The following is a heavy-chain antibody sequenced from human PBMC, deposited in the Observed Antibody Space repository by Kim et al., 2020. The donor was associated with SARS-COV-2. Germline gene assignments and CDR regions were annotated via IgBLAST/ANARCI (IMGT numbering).Heavy chain of an antibody. CDR2: IYYCGST. Sequence: ETLSLTCTVSGGSISSYYWSWIRQPPGKGLEWIGYIYYCGSTNYNPSLKSRVTISVDMSKNQFSLKLSSVTAADTAVYYCASLNCSGGSCYYGMDVWGQGTTVTVSS. V-gene: IGHV4-59*01. J-gene: IGHJ6*02. D-gene: IGHD2-15*01. CDR1: GGSISSYY. CDR3: ASLNCSGGSCYYGMDV.